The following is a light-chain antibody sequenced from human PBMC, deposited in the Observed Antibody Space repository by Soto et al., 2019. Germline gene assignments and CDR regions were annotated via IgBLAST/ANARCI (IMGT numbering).Light chain of an antibody. V-gene: IGKV3-15*01. CDR2: GAS. Sequence: EIVMTQSPATLSVSPGERATLSCRASQSVSSNLAWYQQKPGQAPRLLIYGASTRATGIPAMFSGSGSGTEFTLTISSLQAEYCAVYYCHQYNNWPPVTFGQGTKVAIK. CDR3: HQYNNWPPVT. CDR1: QSVSSN. J-gene: IGKJ1*01.